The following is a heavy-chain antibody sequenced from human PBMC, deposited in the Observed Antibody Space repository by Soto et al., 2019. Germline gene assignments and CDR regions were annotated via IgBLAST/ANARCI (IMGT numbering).Heavy chain of an antibody. J-gene: IGHJ4*02. CDR1: GFTFRNYA. Sequence: EVLLLESGGGLVQPGGSLRLSCAASGFTFRNYAMNWVRQAPGKGLEWVSAISNSFSDGNTHYADSVKGRFTISRDNGKNTVFLEMNSLRAEDTAVYYCAKVFSPEGGNYFEYWGQGSLVTVSS. V-gene: IGHV3-23*01. CDR3: AKVFSPEGGNYFEY. CDR2: ISNSFSDGNT.